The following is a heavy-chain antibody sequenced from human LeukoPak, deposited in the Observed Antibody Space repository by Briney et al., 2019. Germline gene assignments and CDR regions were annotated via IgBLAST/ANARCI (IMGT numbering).Heavy chain of an antibody. J-gene: IGHJ4*02. Sequence: SETLSLTCTVSGDSIGRSSYYWAWIRQPPGKGPEWIGSIFYSGSTYYNPSLKSRVSISIDISKNQVSLKLTSVTAADTAVYYCARSDYGDPPSDYWGQGTLVTVSS. V-gene: IGHV4-39*07. D-gene: IGHD4-17*01. CDR3: ARSDYGDPPSDY. CDR2: IFYSGST. CDR1: GDSIGRSSYY.